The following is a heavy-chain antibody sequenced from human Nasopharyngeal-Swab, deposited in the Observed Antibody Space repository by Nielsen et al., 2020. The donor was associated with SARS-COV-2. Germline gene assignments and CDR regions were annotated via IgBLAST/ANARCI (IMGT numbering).Heavy chain of an antibody. D-gene: IGHD6-19*01. J-gene: IGHJ4*02. CDR2: IYHSGST. Sequence: WIRQPPGKGLEWIGEIYHSGSTNYNPSLKSRVTISVDKSKNQFSLKLSSVTAADTAVYYCASLYSSGWPRPGYWGQGTLVTVSS. CDR3: ASLYSSGWPRPGY. V-gene: IGHV4-4*02.